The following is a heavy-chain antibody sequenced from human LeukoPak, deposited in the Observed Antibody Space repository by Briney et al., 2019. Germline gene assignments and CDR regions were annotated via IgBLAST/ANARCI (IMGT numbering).Heavy chain of an antibody. CDR1: GYTFTSYG. J-gene: IGHJ4*02. D-gene: IGHD3-10*01. CDR3: ARDLTDYYGSGSHDY. Sequence: ASVKVSCKASGYTFTSYGISWVRQAPGQGLEWMGWISAYNGNTNYAQKLQGRVTMTTDTSTSTAYMELRSLRSDDTAMYYCARDLTDYYGSGSHDYWGQGTLVTVSS. CDR2: ISAYNGNT. V-gene: IGHV1-18*01.